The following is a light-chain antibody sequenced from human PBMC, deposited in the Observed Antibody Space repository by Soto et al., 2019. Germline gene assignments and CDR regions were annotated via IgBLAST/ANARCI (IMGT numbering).Light chain of an antibody. J-gene: IGLJ1*01. Sequence: QSVLTQPASVAGSPGQSITISCTGTSRDVGGYNYVSWYQQHPGKAPKLMIYDVTNRPSGVSNRFSGSKSGYTASLTISGLQAEDEADYSCSSYTSSSPYVFGTGTKVPVL. V-gene: IGLV2-14*03. CDR2: DVT. CDR1: SRDVGGYNY. CDR3: SSYTSSSPYV.